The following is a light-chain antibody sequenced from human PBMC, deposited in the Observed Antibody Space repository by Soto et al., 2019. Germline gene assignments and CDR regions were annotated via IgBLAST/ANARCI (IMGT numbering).Light chain of an antibody. V-gene: IGLV2-23*01. CDR3: CSYAGSSTFWV. CDR1: SSDVGSYNL. CDR2: EDT. J-gene: IGLJ3*02. Sequence: QSALTQPASVSGSPGQSITISCTGTSSDVGSYNLVSWYQQHPGTAPKLMIYEDTKRPSGVSNRFSGSKSGNTASLTISGLQAEDEADYYCCSYAGSSTFWVFGGGTKLTVL.